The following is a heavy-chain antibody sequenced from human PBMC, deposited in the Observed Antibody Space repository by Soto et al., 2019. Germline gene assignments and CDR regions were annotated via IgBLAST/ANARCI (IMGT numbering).Heavy chain of an antibody. CDR2: TIPIFGTA. CDR1: GGTVSSYA. Sequence: QVQLVQSGAEVKKPGSSVKVSCKASGGTVSSYAISWVRQAPGQGREWMGGTIPIFGTANYAQKFQGRVTITADESTSTAYMGLSSLRSEDTAVYYCARDGIAVAGPWFDPGGQGTLVTVSS. CDR3: ARDGIAVAGPWFDP. V-gene: IGHV1-69*12. D-gene: IGHD6-19*01. J-gene: IGHJ5*02.